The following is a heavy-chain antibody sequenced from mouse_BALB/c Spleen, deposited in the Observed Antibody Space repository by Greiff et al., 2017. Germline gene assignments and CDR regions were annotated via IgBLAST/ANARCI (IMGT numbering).Heavy chain of an antibody. Sequence: VQLQQSGAELVKPGASVKLSCTASGFNIKDTYMHWVKQRPEQGLEWIGRIDPANGNTRYDPKFQGKATITADTSSNTAYLQLSSLTSEDTAVYYCARDGNSLGDDWGQGTSVTVSS. CDR3: ARDGNSLGDD. CDR1: GFNIKDTY. D-gene: IGHD2-1*01. V-gene: IGHV14-3*02. J-gene: IGHJ4*01. CDR2: IDPANGNT.